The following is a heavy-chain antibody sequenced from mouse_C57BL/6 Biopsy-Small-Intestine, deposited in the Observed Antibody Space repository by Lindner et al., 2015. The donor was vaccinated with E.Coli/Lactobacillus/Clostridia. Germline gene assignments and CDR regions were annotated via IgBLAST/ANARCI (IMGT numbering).Heavy chain of an antibody. CDR2: IYYSGTI. V-gene: IGHV3-5*01. D-gene: IGHD2-1*01. Sequence: QLQESGPGLVKPSQTVFLTCTVTGISITTGNYRWSWIRQFPGNKLEWIGYIYYSGTITYNPSLTSRTTITRDTPKNQLFLEMNSLTAEDTATYYCARDYGNYYAMDYWGQGTSVTVSS. CDR3: ARDYGNYYAMDY. CDR1: GISITTGNYR. J-gene: IGHJ4*01.